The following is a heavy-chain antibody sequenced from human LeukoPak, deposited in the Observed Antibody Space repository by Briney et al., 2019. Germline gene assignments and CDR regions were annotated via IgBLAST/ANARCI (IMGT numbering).Heavy chain of an antibody. CDR3: AKDSSGADY. V-gene: IGHV3-43*02. CDR1: GFTFDDYA. D-gene: IGHD7-27*01. CDR2: ITGDGVST. Sequence: GGSLRLSCAASGFTFDDYAMHWVRQAPGKGLEWVSLITGDGVSTYYADSVKGRFTISRDSSKNSLFLQMNSLRTEDTAWYYCAKDSSGADYWGQGTLVTVSS. J-gene: IGHJ4*02.